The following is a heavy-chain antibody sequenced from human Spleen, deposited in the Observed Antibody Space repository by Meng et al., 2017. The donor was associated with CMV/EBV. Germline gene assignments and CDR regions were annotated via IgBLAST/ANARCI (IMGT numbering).Heavy chain of an antibody. CDR1: GGSISSGDYY. CDR3: ASITSGSRIAVAASDY. J-gene: IGHJ4*02. CDR2: IYYSGST. Sequence: QVQRQESGPGLVKPSQTRSLTCTVSGGSISSGDYYWSWIRQPPGKGLEWIGYIYYSGSTYYNPSLKSRVTISVDTSKNQFSLKLSSVTAADTAVYYCASITSGSRIAVAASDYWGQGTLVTVSS. V-gene: IGHV4-30-4*08. D-gene: IGHD6-19*01.